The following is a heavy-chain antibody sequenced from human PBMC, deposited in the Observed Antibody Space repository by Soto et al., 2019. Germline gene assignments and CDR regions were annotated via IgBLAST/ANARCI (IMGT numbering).Heavy chain of an antibody. CDR2: VYYGGAIFYSGNI. CDR3: VRYDRINMKPYSPEGFHI. Sequence: SETLSLTCTVSCDSISSSNSHWGWTRQPPGKGLEYIGSVYYGGAIFYSGNIYYNPSLKSRVTISVDTSKNQFSLRLSSVTAADTGVYYCVRYDRINMKPYSPEGFHIWGQGTMVTVSS. V-gene: IGHV4-39*01. J-gene: IGHJ3*02. CDR1: CDSISSSNSH. D-gene: IGHD3-3*02.